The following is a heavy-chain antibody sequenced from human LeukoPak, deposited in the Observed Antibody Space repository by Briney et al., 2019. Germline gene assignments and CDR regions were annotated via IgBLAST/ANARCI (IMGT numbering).Heavy chain of an antibody. CDR2: IYPSGNT. CDR1: GGSVSSGSSF. CDR3: ARDRNYYDSSGYYFAN. Sequence: SETLSLTCTVSGGSVSSGSSFWSWIRQPPGKGLEWIGYIYPSGNTNYNPSLKSRVTISVDTSKSQLSLKLNSVTAADTAVYYCARDRNYYDSSGYYFANWGQGTLVTVSS. V-gene: IGHV4-61*01. J-gene: IGHJ4*02. D-gene: IGHD3-22*01.